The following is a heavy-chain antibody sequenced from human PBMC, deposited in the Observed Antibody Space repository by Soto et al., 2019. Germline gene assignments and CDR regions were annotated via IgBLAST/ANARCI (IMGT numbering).Heavy chain of an antibody. CDR3: ARGAFSESRDCSSTSCLKKNAFDI. D-gene: IGHD2-2*01. CDR1: GGSFSGYY. Sequence: SETLSLTCAVYGGSFSGYYWSWIRQPPGKGLEWIGEINHSGSTNYNPSLKSRVTISVDTSKNQFSLKLSSVTAADTAVYYCARGAFSESRDCSSTSCLKKNAFDIWGQGTMVTVSS. V-gene: IGHV4-34*01. J-gene: IGHJ3*02. CDR2: INHSGST.